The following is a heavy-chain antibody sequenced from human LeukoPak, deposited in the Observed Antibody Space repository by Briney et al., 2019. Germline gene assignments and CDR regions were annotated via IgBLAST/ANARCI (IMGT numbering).Heavy chain of an antibody. D-gene: IGHD3-3*01. Sequence: ASVKVSCTASGYTFTSYAMHWVRQAPGQRLEWMGWINAGNGNTKYSQEFQGRVTITRDTSASTAYMELSSLRSEDMAVYYCAREVRDFWSGYYWGYNWFDPWGQGTLVTVSS. J-gene: IGHJ5*02. V-gene: IGHV1-3*03. CDR2: INAGNGNT. CDR1: GYTFTSYA. CDR3: AREVRDFWSGYYWGYNWFDP.